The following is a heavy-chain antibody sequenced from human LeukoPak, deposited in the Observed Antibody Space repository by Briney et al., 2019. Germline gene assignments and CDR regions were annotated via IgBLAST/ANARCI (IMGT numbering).Heavy chain of an antibody. Sequence: GGSLRLSCAASGFTFSSYWMNWARQAPGKGLEWVASINHNGNVNYYVDSVKGRFTISRDNAKNSLYLQMSNLRAEDTAVYFCAKDFAMVRGGLDVWGQGTTVTVSS. CDR3: AKDFAMVRGGLDV. V-gene: IGHV3-7*03. D-gene: IGHD3-10*01. CDR2: INHNGNVN. J-gene: IGHJ6*02. CDR1: GFTFSSYW.